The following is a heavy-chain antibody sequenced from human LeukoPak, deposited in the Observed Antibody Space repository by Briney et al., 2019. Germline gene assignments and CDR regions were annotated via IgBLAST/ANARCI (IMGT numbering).Heavy chain of an antibody. CDR2: INHSGST. V-gene: IGHV4-34*01. J-gene: IGHJ3*02. Sequence: SETLSLTCAVYGGSFSGYYWNWIRQPPGKGLEWIGEINHSGSTNYNPSLKSRVTISVDTSKNQFSLKLSSVTAADTAVYYCARTPLVPAASDAFDIWGQGTMVTVSS. CDR3: ARTPLVPAASDAFDI. CDR1: GGSFSGYY. D-gene: IGHD2-2*01.